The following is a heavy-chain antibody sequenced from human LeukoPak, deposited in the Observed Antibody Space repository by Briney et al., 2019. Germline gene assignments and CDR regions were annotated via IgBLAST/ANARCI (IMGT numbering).Heavy chain of an antibody. Sequence: PSETLSLTCTVSGGSISSSSYYWGWIRQPPGKGLEWIGSIYHSGSTYYNPSLKSRLTISADTSKNQFSLRLSSVTAADTAVYFCARGPYSYDSSGAFDIWGQGTMVTVSS. CDR2: IYHSGST. CDR1: GGSISSSSYY. J-gene: IGHJ3*02. D-gene: IGHD3-22*01. V-gene: IGHV4-39*07. CDR3: ARGPYSYDSSGAFDI.